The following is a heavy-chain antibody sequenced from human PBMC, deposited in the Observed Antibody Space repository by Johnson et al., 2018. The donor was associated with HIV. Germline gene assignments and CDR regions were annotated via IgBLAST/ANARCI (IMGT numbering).Heavy chain of an antibody. CDR3: AKVRMCYDIWTGYGAFDI. CDR2: IRYDGSNK. Sequence: QVQLVESGGGVVQPGGSLRLSCAASGFTFSSYGMHWVRQAPGKGLEWVAFIRYDGSNKYYADSVKGRFTISRDNSKNTLYLQMNSLRAEDTAVYYCAKVRMCYDIWTGYGAFDIWGQGTMVTVSS. V-gene: IGHV3-30*02. J-gene: IGHJ3*02. D-gene: IGHD3-9*01. CDR1: GFTFSSYG.